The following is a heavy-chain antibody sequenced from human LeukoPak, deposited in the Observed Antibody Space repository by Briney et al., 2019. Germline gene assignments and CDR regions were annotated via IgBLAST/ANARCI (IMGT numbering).Heavy chain of an antibody. Sequence: GASVKVSCKASGYTFTSYGISWVRQAPGQGLEWMGWISAYNGNTNYAQKLQGRVTMTTDTSTSTAYMELRSLRSDDTAVYYCAREPLDYRGAVAGFAFDIWGQGTMVTVSS. CDR2: ISAYNGNT. V-gene: IGHV1-18*01. D-gene: IGHD6-19*01. J-gene: IGHJ3*02. CDR3: AREPLDYRGAVAGFAFDI. CDR1: GYTFTSYG.